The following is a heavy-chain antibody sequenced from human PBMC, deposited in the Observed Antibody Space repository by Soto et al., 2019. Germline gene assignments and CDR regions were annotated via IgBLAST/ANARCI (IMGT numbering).Heavy chain of an antibody. CDR3: ARFTRGSSGDY. J-gene: IGHJ4*02. V-gene: IGHV3-7*01. CDR1: GFTFNTYW. D-gene: IGHD6-25*01. CDR2: IKEDGSDK. Sequence: VGSLRLSCVASGFTFNTYWMSWVRQAPGKGLEWVANIKEDGSDKYYVDSVKGRFTISRDNAKNLLYLQMNSLGAGDTAMYYCARFTRGSSGDYWGQGTLVTVSS.